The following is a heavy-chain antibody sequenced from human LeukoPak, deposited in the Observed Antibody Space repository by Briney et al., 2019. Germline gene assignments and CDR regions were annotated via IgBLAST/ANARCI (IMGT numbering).Heavy chain of an antibody. V-gene: IGHV3-7*03. CDR1: GFTFSSYC. J-gene: IGHJ3*02. CDR2: IKQDESEK. Sequence: PGGSLRLSCAASGFTFSSYCMSWVRQAPGKGLEWVANIKQDESEKYYVDSVKGRFTISRDNAKNSLFLQMNSLRAEDTAVYYCARDSSSGWYPAHHHDAFDIWGQGTMVTVSS. D-gene: IGHD6-19*01. CDR3: ARDSSSGWYPAHHHDAFDI.